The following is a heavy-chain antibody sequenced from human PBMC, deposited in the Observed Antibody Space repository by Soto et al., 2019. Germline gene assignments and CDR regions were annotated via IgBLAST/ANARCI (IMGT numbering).Heavy chain of an antibody. CDR2: FDPEDGET. V-gene: IGHV1-24*01. J-gene: IGHJ4*02. Sequence: ASLKVSCKVSGYTLTELSMHWVRQAPGKGLEWMGGFDPEDGETIYAQKFQGRVTMTEDTSTDTAYMELSSLRFDDTAVYYCASREGVVGPATYISPGYYFDCWGQGTLVTVSS. CDR3: ASREGVVGPATYISPGYYFDC. CDR1: GYTLTELS. D-gene: IGHD2-2*01.